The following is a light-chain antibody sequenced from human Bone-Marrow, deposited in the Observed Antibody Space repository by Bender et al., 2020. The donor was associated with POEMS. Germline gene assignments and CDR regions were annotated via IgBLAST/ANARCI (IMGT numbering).Light chain of an antibody. CDR2: NVI. J-gene: IGLJ3*02. Sequence: QSALTQPPSASGSPGQSVTISCTGTSSDVGLYDYVPWYQQHPGQAPKLMMFNVIKRPSGVPDRFSGSKSGKTDSLTVYGLQAEDESDYFCSSYAGSKIVVFGGGTKVTVL. CDR1: SSDVGLYDY. CDR3: SSYAGSKIVV. V-gene: IGLV2-8*01.